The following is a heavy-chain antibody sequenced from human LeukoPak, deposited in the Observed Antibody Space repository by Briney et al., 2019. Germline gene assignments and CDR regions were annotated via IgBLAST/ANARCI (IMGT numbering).Heavy chain of an antibody. D-gene: IGHD6-6*01. V-gene: IGHV5-51*01. J-gene: IGHJ4*02. Sequence: GESLKISCKGSGYSFTSYWIGWVRQMPGKGLEWMGIIYPGDSDTRYSPSFQGQVTISADKSISTAYLQWSSLKASDTAMYYCARHDLSSSAASLGLGYWGQGTLVTVSS. CDR3: ARHDLSSSAASLGLGY. CDR2: IYPGDSDT. CDR1: GYSFTSYW.